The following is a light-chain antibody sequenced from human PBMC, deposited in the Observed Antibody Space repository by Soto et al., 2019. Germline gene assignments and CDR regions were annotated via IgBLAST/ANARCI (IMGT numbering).Light chain of an antibody. CDR1: SPNIRSTYD. CDR3: QSYDDSLSVHYV. CDR2: GNT. J-gene: IGLJ1*01. Sequence: QSAPTQPPPWSGAPGQRGTLSCPGDSPNIRSTYDVQWYQQLPGTAPKLLIHGNTDRPSGVPDRFSGSKSGTSASLAITGLQADDEADYYCQSYDDSLSVHYVFGTGTKVTVL. V-gene: IGLV1-40*01.